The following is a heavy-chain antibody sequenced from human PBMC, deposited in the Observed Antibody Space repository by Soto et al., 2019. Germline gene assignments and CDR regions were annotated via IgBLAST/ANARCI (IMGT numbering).Heavy chain of an antibody. CDR3: TKYLYPNCNTGICYYFES. Sequence: PGGSLRLSCVASGFTFSNYSMTWVRLAPGKGLECVSGISGSGGNTFYSDSVKGRFTSSKDNTKNKLYLQMNRLRPEDTAVYSCTKYLYPNCNTGICYYFESSYQATLLNVSS. J-gene: IGHJ4*02. CDR2: ISGSGGNT. V-gene: IGHV3-23*01. CDR1: GFTFSNYS. D-gene: IGHD2-8*01.